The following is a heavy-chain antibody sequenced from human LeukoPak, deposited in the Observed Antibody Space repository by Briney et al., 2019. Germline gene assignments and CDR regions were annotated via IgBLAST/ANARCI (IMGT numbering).Heavy chain of an antibody. V-gene: IGHV4-59*01. CDR3: ARISSSNWYNERGAFDV. CDR2: VYYTGST. CDR1: GGSLSGYY. Sequence: SETLSLTCAVYGGSLSGYYWSWVRQPPGKGMGWDGFVYYTGSTNYSPSFKRRVTISVDTSKNQFSLKLRSVTAADTAVYYCARISSSNWYNERGAFDVWGQGTMVTVSS. J-gene: IGHJ3*01. D-gene: IGHD6-13*01.